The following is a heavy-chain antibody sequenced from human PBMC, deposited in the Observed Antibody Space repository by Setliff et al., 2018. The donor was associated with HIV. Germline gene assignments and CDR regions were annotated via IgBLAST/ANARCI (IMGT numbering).Heavy chain of an antibody. Sequence: SETLSLTCTVSGGSISSSSYYWGWIRQPPGKGLEWIGSTYYSGATYYNPSLKSRVTLSVNTSNNQFSLKLSSVTAADTAVYYCARHLRWELPYYFDYWGQGTLVTVSS. CDR3: ARHLRWELPYYFDY. V-gene: IGHV4-39*01. D-gene: IGHD1-26*01. CDR2: TYYSGAT. CDR1: GGSISSSSYY. J-gene: IGHJ4*02.